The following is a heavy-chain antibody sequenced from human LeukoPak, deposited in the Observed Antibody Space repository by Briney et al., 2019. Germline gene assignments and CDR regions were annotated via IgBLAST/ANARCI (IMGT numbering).Heavy chain of an antibody. CDR2: ISGSGGST. D-gene: IGHD5-24*01. CDR1: GFSFTSYA. J-gene: IGHJ4*02. V-gene: IGHV3-23*01. Sequence: GGSLRLSCAASGFSFTSYAMSWVRQAPGKGLEWVSGISGSGGSTYYADSVKGRVTISRDNSKNTLYLQMNSLRAGDTALYYCAKDGQLWGQGTLVTVSS. CDR3: AKDGQL.